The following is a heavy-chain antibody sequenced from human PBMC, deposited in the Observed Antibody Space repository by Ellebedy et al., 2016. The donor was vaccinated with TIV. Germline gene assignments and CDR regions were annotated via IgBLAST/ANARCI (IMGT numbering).Heavy chain of an antibody. CDR2: ISYDGSNK. V-gene: IGHV3-30*18. CDR3: AKASYGSGSRPGY. D-gene: IGHD3-10*01. Sequence: GESLKISXAASGFTFSSYGMHWVRQAPGKGLEWVAVISYDGSNKYYADSVKGRFTISRDNSKNTLYLQMNSLRAEDTAVYYCAKASYGSGSRPGYWGQGTLVTVSS. J-gene: IGHJ4*02. CDR1: GFTFSSYG.